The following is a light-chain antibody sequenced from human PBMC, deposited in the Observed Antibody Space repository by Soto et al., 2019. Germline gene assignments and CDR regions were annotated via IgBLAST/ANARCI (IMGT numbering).Light chain of an antibody. Sequence: ETVLTQSPVTLSLSPGEGATLSCRASQSINTYLAWYQQKPGQAPRLLIYDASKRATGIPARFSGGGFGTNFTLTISSLEPEDFAVYYCQQRRSWQVTFGQGTRLEIK. CDR3: QQRRSWQVT. CDR2: DAS. CDR1: QSINTY. J-gene: IGKJ5*01. V-gene: IGKV3D-11*02.